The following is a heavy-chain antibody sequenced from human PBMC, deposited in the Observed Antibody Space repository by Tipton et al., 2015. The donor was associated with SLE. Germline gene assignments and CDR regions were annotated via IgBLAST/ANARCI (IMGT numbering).Heavy chain of an antibody. V-gene: IGHV4-39*01. D-gene: IGHD3-22*01. CDR2: VYYSGST. CDR3: ARNFTMIDRVGGYFDS. Sequence: TLSLTCTVSGDSISGSFYYWGWIRQPLGKGLEWIGSVYYSGSTHYNPSLKSRVGISVDTSKNQFSLRLSSVTAADTAIYYCARNFTMIDRVGGYFDSWGQGALVIVSS. J-gene: IGHJ4*03. CDR1: GDSISGSFYY.